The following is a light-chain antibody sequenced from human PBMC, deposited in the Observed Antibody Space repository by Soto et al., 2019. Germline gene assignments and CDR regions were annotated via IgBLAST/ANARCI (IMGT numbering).Light chain of an antibody. J-gene: IGLJ1*01. Sequence: QSVLTQPPSMSGAPGQRVSISCTGSTSNIGAGYDVHWYQQLPGTAPKLLIFGNSNRPSGVPDRFSGSKSATSASLAITGLQAEDEADYYCQSYDRSLSGYVFGSGTKLTVL. V-gene: IGLV1-40*01. CDR1: TSNIGAGYD. CDR2: GNS. CDR3: QSYDRSLSGYV.